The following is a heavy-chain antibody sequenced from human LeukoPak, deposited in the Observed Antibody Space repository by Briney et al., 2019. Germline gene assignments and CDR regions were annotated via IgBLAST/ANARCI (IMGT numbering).Heavy chain of an antibody. CDR1: GFPLGVFT. CDR3: VRDRSSEDSYDGDGYSYVGY. CDR2: FSMVVHKI. V-gene: IGHV3-21*01. D-gene: IGHD2-21*02. Sequence: GGPLNLPFQPPGFPLGVFTLNWFARPQGKGWGGVHPFSMVVHKIYYADSVKGRFTISRDNARKSVHLHLGSLRAEDTAVYFCVRDRSSEDSYDGDGYSYVGYWGQGTLVIVSS. J-gene: IGHJ1*01.